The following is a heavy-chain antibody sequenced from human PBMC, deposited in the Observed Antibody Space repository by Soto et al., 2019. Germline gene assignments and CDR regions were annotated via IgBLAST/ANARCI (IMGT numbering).Heavy chain of an antibody. CDR2: ISGSSGYT. Sequence: QVQLVESGGGLVKPGGSLRLSCAASGFSFIDSYMSWVRQAPGKGLEWVAYISGSSGYTGYADSVKGRFTISRDNAKNSLYLQMNSLRVEDTAVYYCARDRGGYGPPDVWGQGTTVTVSS. V-gene: IGHV3-11*06. CDR3: ARDRGGYGPPDV. J-gene: IGHJ6*02. D-gene: IGHD3-10*01. CDR1: GFSFIDSY.